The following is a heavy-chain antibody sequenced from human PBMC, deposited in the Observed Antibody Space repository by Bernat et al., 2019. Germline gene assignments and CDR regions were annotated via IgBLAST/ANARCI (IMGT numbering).Heavy chain of an antibody. CDR2: IGTGGDT. Sequence: EVQLVESGGGLVEPGGSLRLSCAASGFTFSDYDMHWVRQSAGKGLEWVSAIGTGGDTYYPGSVKGRFTISRENAKNSLYLQMNSLRAGDTAVYYCAREGTRGAFDYWGQGTLVTVSS. V-gene: IGHV3-13*01. J-gene: IGHJ4*02. CDR3: AREGTRGAFDY. CDR1: GFTFSDYD.